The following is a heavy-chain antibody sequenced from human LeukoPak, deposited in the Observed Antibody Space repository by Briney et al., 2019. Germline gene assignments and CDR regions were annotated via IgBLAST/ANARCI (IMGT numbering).Heavy chain of an antibody. V-gene: IGHV4-38-2*02. CDR3: ARDSQITMVRGDPGYLQFNWFDP. Sequence: SETLSLTCTVSGYSISSGYYWGWIRQPPGKGLEWIGSIYHSGSTYYNPSLKSRVTISVDTSKNQFSLKLSSVTAADTAVYYCARDSQITMVRGDPGYLQFNWFDPWGQGTLVTVSS. CDR1: GYSISSGYY. D-gene: IGHD3-10*01. J-gene: IGHJ5*02. CDR2: IYHSGST.